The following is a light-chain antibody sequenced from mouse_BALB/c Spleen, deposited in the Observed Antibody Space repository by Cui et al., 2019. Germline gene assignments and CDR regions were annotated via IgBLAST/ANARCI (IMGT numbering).Light chain of an antibody. CDR2: NAT. CDR1: GNINNY. Sequence: DIQMTLSPASLSASVGETVTITCKASGNINNYIAWYQQKQGKSPQLLVYNATTLADGVPSRFSGSGSGTQYSLKINSLQPEDFGSYYCQHFWSTWTFGGGTKLEIK. J-gene: IGKJ1*01. V-gene: IGKV12-41*01. CDR3: QHFWSTWT.